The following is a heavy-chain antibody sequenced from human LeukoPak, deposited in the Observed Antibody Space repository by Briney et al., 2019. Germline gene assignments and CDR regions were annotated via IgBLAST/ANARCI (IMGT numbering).Heavy chain of an antibody. Sequence: GGSLRLSCAASGFTFSSYRMSWVRQAPGKRLEWVGYIKQDGSENYYVDSVKGRFTISRDNAKNSLYLQMNSLRAEDTAVYYCARGGSLFEYWGQGALVTVSS. CDR1: GFTFSSYR. CDR3: ARGGSLFEY. D-gene: IGHD1-26*01. J-gene: IGHJ4*02. V-gene: IGHV3-7*04. CDR2: IKQDGSEN.